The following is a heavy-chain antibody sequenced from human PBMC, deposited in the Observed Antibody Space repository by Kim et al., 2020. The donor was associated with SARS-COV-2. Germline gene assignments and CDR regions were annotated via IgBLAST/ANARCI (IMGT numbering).Heavy chain of an antibody. D-gene: IGHD1-1*01. CDR3: ARDQVVQLERHSAFDI. V-gene: IGHV3-30*01. J-gene: IGHJ3*02. Sequence: SVKGRFTISRDNSKNTLYLQMNSLRAEDTAVYYCARDQVVQLERHSAFDIWGQGTMVTVSS.